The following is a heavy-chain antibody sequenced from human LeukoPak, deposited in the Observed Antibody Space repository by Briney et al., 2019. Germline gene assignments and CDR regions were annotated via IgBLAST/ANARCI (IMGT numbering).Heavy chain of an antibody. V-gene: IGHV3-7*01. J-gene: IGHJ6*03. CDR2: IKQDGSEK. D-gene: IGHD6-19*01. CDR3: ASIDSSGPPTYYYYYMDV. Sequence: SGGSLRLSCAASGFTFSSYWMSWVRQAPGKGLEWVANIKQDGSEKYYVDSVKGRFTISRDNAKNSLYLQMNSLRAEDTAVYYCASIDSSGPPTYYYYYMDVWGKGTTVTVSS. CDR1: GFTFSSYW.